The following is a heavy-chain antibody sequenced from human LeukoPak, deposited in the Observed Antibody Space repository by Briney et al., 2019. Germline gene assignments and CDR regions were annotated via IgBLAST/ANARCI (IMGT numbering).Heavy chain of an antibody. CDR1: GFRFSSYA. CDR2: ISFDGTNK. V-gene: IGHV3-30-3*01. J-gene: IGHJ4*02. CDR3: ARDMYDNGWSSFDY. D-gene: IGHD3-10*01. Sequence: GGSLRLSCAASGFRFSSYAMSWVRQAPGKGLEWVAVISFDGTNKYYANSVQGRFTISRDNSKNTLYLQMNSLRAEDTALYYCARDMYDNGWSSFDYWGQGTLVTVSS.